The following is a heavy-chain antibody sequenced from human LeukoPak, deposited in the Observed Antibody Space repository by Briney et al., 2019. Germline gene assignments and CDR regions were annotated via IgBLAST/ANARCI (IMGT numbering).Heavy chain of an antibody. Sequence: ASVKVSCKASGYTFTGYYMHWVRQAPGQGLEWMGWINPNSGGTNYAQKFQGRATMTRDTSISTAYMELSRLRSDDTAVYYCAREDFWSGYYGFDYWGQGTLVTVSS. J-gene: IGHJ4*02. D-gene: IGHD3-3*01. CDR1: GYTFTGYY. CDR2: INPNSGGT. CDR3: AREDFWSGYYGFDY. V-gene: IGHV1-2*02.